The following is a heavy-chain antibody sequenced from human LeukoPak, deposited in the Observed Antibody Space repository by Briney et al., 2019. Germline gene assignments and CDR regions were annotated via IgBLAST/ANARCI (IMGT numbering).Heavy chain of an antibody. CDR1: GGSISSYY. V-gene: IGHV4-59*01. CDR2: VYYGGNT. D-gene: IGHD1-26*01. CDR3: ARALLPGDFKWFDP. Sequence: SETLSLTCTVSGGSISSYYWTWVRQTPGKGLEWIGYVYYGGNTNYNPSLRSRVTMSKDTSKNQFSLKMRSVTAADTATYYCARALLPGDFKWFDPWGQGTVVTVSS. J-gene: IGHJ5*02.